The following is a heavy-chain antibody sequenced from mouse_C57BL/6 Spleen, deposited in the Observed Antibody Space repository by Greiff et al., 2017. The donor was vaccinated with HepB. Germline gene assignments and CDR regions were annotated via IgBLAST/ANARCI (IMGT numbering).Heavy chain of an antibody. J-gene: IGHJ3*01. V-gene: IGHV14-4*01. D-gene: IGHD3-2*02. CDR1: GFNIKDDY. CDR2: FDPENGDT. CDR3: TTAQATPFGY. Sequence: LVESGAELVRPGASVKLSCTASGFNIKDDYMHWVKQRPEQGLEWIGWFDPENGDTEYASKFQGKAPITADTSSNTAYLQLSSLTSEDTAVYYCTTAQATPFGYWGQGTLVTVSA.